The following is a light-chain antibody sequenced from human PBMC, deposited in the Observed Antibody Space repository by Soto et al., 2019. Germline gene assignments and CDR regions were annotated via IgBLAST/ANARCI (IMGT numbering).Light chain of an antibody. V-gene: IGLV2-14*03. Sequence: QSALTQPASLSGSPGQSITIPCTGTHSDIGTYNYVSWYQQHPGKAPQIIIFEVANRPIGFPPRCSGSKSGNTASLTISGLQAEDEADYYCCSHTTNYTYVFGTGTKVTVL. CDR2: EVA. CDR3: CSHTTNYTYV. J-gene: IGLJ1*01. CDR1: HSDIGTYNY.